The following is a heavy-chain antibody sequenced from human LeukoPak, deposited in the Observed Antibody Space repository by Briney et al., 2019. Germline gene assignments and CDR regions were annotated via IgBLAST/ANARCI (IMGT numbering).Heavy chain of an antibody. D-gene: IGHD1-7*01. CDR1: GFTFDNSW. Sequence: GGSLRLSCAASGFTFDNSWIHWVRQGPGRGLVWVSRISPDGITTNYADSVKGRFTISRDNVMNTLYLQMNSLRAEDTCVYYCATGGNYRCDIWGQGTLVTVSS. CDR3: ATGGNYRCDI. CDR2: ISPDGITT. V-gene: IGHV3-74*01. J-gene: IGHJ4*02.